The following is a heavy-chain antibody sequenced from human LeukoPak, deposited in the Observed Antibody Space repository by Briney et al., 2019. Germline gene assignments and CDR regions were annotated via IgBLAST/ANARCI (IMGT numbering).Heavy chain of an antibody. CDR3: ARDMWGTFDY. V-gene: IGHV3-74*01. D-gene: IGHD7-27*01. CDR1: GFTFSVFW. Sequence: GGSLRLSCAASGFTFSVFWMHWVRQAPGTGPVWVSRINPNGSTTSYADSVKGRFTISRDNAKNTLYLQISSLRAEDTAVYYCARDMWGTFDYWGQGTLVTVSS. CDR2: INPNGSTT. J-gene: IGHJ4*02.